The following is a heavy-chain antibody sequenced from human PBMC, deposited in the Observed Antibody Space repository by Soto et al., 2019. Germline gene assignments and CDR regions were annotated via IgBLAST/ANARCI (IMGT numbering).Heavy chain of an antibody. CDR2: IYHSGSP. CDR3: ATLPPRIVVTLLPIPT. Sequence: QVQLRQSGPGLVKTSGTLSLTCAVSGGSVSSTNWWTWVRQPPGKRLEWIGEIYHSGSPTYSPSLXGXAXIXXDKSNKQFSLRLRSATAADTAVYYCATLPPRIVVTLLPIPTWGQGIQVTVSS. D-gene: IGHD2-21*02. CDR1: GGSVSSTNW. J-gene: IGHJ5*02. V-gene: IGHV4-4*02.